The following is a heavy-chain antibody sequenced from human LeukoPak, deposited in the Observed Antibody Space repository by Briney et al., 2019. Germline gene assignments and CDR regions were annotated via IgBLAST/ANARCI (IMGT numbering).Heavy chain of an antibody. D-gene: IGHD2-15*01. CDR1: GFPFISPG. V-gene: IGHV3-23*01. J-gene: IGHJ4*02. Sequence: PGGPLGLSCAASGFPFISPGLSWVRQAPGKGLEWVSAIIGTGGTTYYADSVKGRFTISRDNSKNTLYLQMNSLRAEDTAVYFCAKDQEDRGYPSSFDFWGQGTLVTVSS. CDR3: AKDQEDRGYPSSFDF. CDR2: IIGTGGTT.